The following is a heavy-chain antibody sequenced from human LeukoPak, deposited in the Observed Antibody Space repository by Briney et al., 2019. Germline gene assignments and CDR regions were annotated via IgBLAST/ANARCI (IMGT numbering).Heavy chain of an antibody. Sequence: PGGSLRLSCAASGFTFSRIAMSWVRQAPGKGLEWVSGISGSGGRDSTYYADSVKGRFTISRDKFKNTVYLEMNSLRAEDTAVYYCAKGYSEYTSGWFDYWGQGTLVTVSS. CDR1: GFTFSRIA. D-gene: IGHD6-19*01. J-gene: IGHJ4*02. V-gene: IGHV3-23*01. CDR2: ISGSGGRDST. CDR3: AKGYSEYTSGWFDY.